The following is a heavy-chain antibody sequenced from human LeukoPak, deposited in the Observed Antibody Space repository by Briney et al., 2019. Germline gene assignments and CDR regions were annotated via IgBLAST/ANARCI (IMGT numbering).Heavy chain of an antibody. CDR1: GFTFSSYE. CDR2: ISSSGSTI. J-gene: IGHJ4*02. V-gene: IGHV3-48*03. Sequence: PGGSLRLSCAASGFTFSSYEKNWVRQAPGKGLEWVSYISSSGSTIYYADSVKGRFTISRDNAKNSLYLQMNSLRAEDTAVYYCARRSWIQLWYGYDYWGQGTLVTVSS. D-gene: IGHD5-18*01. CDR3: ARRSWIQLWYGYDY.